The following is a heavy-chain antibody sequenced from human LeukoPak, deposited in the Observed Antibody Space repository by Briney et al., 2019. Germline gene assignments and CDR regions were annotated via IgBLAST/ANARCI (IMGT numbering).Heavy chain of an antibody. Sequence: PGGSLRLSCAASGFTFSSYAMHWVRQAPGKGLEWVAVISYDGSNKYYADSVKGRFTISRDNPKNTLYLQMNSLRAEDTAVYYCARDRGNTLDYWGQGTLVTVSS. CDR3: ARDRGNTLDY. V-gene: IGHV3-30-3*01. CDR2: ISYDGSNK. D-gene: IGHD2/OR15-2a*01. CDR1: GFTFSSYA. J-gene: IGHJ4*02.